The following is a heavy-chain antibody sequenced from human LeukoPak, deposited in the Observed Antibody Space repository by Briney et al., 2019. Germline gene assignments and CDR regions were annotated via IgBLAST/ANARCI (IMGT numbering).Heavy chain of an antibody. CDR1: GGFISGGRYY. CDR2: FSTSGGT. V-gene: IGHV4-61*02. Sequence: SETLSLTCTVSGGFISGGRYYWNWIRQPAGKGLEWIGCFSTSGGTNYNPSLKSRLTISEDTSRNQFSLKLSSVTAADTAMYYCARSLVGATSYFDYWGQGTLVTVSS. D-gene: IGHD1-26*01. J-gene: IGHJ4*02. CDR3: ARSLVGATSYFDY.